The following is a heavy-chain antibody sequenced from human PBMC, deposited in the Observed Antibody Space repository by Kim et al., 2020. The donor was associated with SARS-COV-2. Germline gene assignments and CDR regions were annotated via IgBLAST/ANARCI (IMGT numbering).Heavy chain of an antibody. V-gene: IGHV1-18*01. D-gene: IGHD5-18*01. CDR3: ARDTWIPGPEYGMDV. J-gene: IGHJ6*02. Sequence: QKLQGRVTMTTDTSTSTAYMELRSLRSDDTAVYYCARDTWIPGPEYGMDVWGQGTTVTVSS.